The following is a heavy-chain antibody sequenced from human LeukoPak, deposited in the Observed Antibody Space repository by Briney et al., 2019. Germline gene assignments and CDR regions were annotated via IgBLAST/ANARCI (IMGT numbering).Heavy chain of an antibody. CDR2: FDPEDGET. CDR3: ATFPYYSSGSFDY. CDR1: GYTLTELS. D-gene: IGHD6-19*01. J-gene: IGHJ4*02. V-gene: IGHV1-24*01. Sequence: GASVKVSCKVSGYTLTELSMHRVRQAPGKGLEWMGGFDPEDGETIYAQKFQGRVTMTEDTSTDTAYMELSSLRSEDTAVYYCATFPYYSSGSFDYWGQGTLVTVSS.